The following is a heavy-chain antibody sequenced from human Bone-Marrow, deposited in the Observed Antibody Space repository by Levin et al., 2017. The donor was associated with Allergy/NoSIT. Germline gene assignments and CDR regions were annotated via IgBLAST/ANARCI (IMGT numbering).Heavy chain of an antibody. CDR2: IRSKAYGGTT. J-gene: IGHJ4*02. D-gene: IGHD3-9*01. Sequence: GGSLRLSCTASGFTFGDYAMSWFRQAPGKGLEWVGFIRSKAYGGTTEYAASVKGRFTISRDDSKSIAYLQMNSLKTEDTAVYYCTREARYFDWLFQYYFDYWGQGTLVTVSS. CDR1: GFTFGDYA. V-gene: IGHV3-49*03. CDR3: TREARYFDWLFQYYFDY.